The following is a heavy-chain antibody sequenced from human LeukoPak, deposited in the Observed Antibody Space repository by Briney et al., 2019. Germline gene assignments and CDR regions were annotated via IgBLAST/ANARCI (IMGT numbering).Heavy chain of an antibody. Sequence: PGGSLSLSCAASGFTFSNYLMSWVRQAPGKGLECVANIKEDGSEKYYVDSVKGRFTTSRDNANNSLSLQMNSLRAEDTAVYYCARAGTTRGFQYWGQGTLVTVSS. V-gene: IGHV3-7*03. CDR2: IKEDGSEK. J-gene: IGHJ4*02. CDR3: ARAGTTRGFQY. D-gene: IGHD2-2*01. CDR1: GFTFSNYL.